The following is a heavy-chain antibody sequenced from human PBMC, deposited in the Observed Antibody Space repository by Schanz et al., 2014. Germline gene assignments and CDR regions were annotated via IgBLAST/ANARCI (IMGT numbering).Heavy chain of an antibody. CDR3: AKYGTGKGVSFEY. CDR1: GFTFSDHW. CDR2: IKGDSSEK. D-gene: IGHD1-26*01. J-gene: IGHJ4*02. Sequence: EVQLVESGGGLVQPGGSLRLSCAASGFTFSDHWMSWVRQPPGKGLEWVANIKGDSSEKNYVDSVKGRFTISRDNAKNSLYLQMNSLTAEDTAVYYCAKYGTGKGVSFEYWGQGTLVTVSS. V-gene: IGHV3-7*01.